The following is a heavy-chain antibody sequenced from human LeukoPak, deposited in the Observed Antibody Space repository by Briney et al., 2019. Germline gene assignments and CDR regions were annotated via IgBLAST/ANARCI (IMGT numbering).Heavy chain of an antibody. CDR2: LIPIFGTA. V-gene: IGHV1-69*13. Sequence: ASVKVSCKASGGTFSSYAISWVRQAPGQGLEWMGGLIPIFGTANYAQKFQGRVTITADESTSTAYMELSSLRSEDTAVYYCARVVVVVAATLKYGNGMDVWGQGTTVTVSS. D-gene: IGHD2-15*01. CDR3: ARVVVVVAATLKYGNGMDV. J-gene: IGHJ6*02. CDR1: GGTFSSYA.